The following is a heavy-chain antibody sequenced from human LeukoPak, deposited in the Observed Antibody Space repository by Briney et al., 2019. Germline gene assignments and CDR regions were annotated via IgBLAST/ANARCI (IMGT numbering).Heavy chain of an antibody. D-gene: IGHD2-15*01. CDR2: IYRSGST. CDR1: GYSISSGYY. Sequence: RASETLSLTCTVSGYSISSGYYWGWIRQPPGQGLEWIGSIYRSGSTYYNPSLKSRVTISVDTSKNQFSLKLSSVTAADTAVYYCARRSYRGVTRYWGQGTLVTVSS. CDR3: ARRSYRGVTRY. V-gene: IGHV4-38-2*02. J-gene: IGHJ4*02.